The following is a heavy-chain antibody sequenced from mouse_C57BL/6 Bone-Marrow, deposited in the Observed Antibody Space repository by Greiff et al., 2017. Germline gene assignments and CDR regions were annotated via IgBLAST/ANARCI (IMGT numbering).Heavy chain of an antibody. CDR3: TRGSTIVALDCAMDY. D-gene: IGHD2-5*01. Sequence: QVQLQQSGAELVRPGASVTLSCKASGYTFTDYEMHWVKQTPVHGLEWIGAIDPETGGTAYHQKFKGKAILTADKSSSTAYMELRSLTSEVSAVYYRTRGSTIVALDCAMDYWGQGTSVTVSS. CDR2: IDPETGGT. J-gene: IGHJ4*01. CDR1: GYTFTDYE. V-gene: IGHV1-15*01.